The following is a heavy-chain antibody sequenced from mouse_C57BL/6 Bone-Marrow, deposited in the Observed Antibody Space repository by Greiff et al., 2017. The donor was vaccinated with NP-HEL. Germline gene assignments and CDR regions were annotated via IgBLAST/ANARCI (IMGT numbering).Heavy chain of an antibody. J-gene: IGHJ1*03. CDR1: GFTFSNYW. V-gene: IGHV6-3*01. CDR3: AVPALGYFDV. CDR2: IRLKSDNYAT. Sequence: EVQLVESGGGLVQPGGSMKLSCVASGFTFSNYWMNWVRQSPEKGLEWVAQIRLKSDNYATHYAESVKGRFTISRDDSKSSVYLQMNNLRAEDTGIYYCAVPALGYFDVWGTGTTVTVSS.